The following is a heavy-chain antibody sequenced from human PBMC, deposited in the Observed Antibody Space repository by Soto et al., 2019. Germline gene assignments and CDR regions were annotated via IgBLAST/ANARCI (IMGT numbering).Heavy chain of an antibody. V-gene: IGHV3-30*18. CDR2: ISYDGSNK. D-gene: IGHD6-6*01. J-gene: IGHJ6*02. Sequence: GGSLRLSCAASGFTFSSYGMHWVRQAPGKGLEWVAVISYDGSNKYHADSVKGRFTISRDNSKNTLYLQMNSLRAEDTAVYYCAKDRGAARYYYGMDVWGQGTTVTVSS. CDR1: GFTFSSYG. CDR3: AKDRGAARYYYGMDV.